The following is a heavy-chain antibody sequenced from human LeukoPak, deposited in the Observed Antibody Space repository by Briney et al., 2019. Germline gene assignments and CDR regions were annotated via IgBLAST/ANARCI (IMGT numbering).Heavy chain of an antibody. V-gene: IGHV3-53*01. D-gene: IGHD2-21*02. CDR3: ARDSNCGGDCPWYFDL. Sequence: PGGSLRLSCAASGFTVSSNYMSWVRQAPGRGLEWVSVIYTGGSTYYADSVKGRFTISRDNSKTTLYLQMNSLRAEDTAVYYCARDSNCGGDCPWYFDLWGRGTLVTVSS. CDR1: GFTVSSNY. J-gene: IGHJ2*01. CDR2: IYTGGST.